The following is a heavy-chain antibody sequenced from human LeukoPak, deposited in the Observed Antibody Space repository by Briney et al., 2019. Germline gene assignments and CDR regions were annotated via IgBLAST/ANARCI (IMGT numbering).Heavy chain of an antibody. CDR3: ARDHGPYYSHRGAFDP. CDR1: GGSISGYY. D-gene: IGHD3-10*01. J-gene: IGHJ5*02. V-gene: IGHV4-59*01. CDR2: IYYSGST. Sequence: PSETLSLTCTVSGGSISGYYWSWMRQPPGKGLEWIGYIYYSGSTNYNPSLKSRVTISVDTSKNQFSLKLSSVTAADTAVYYCARDHGPYYSHRGAFDPWGQGTLVTVSS.